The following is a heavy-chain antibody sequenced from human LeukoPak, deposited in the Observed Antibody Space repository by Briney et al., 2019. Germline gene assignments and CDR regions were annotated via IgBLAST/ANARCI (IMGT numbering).Heavy chain of an antibody. Sequence: SETLSLTCTVSGGSISSGSYYWSWIRQPAGKGLEWIGRIYTSGSTNYNPSLKSRVTISVDTSKNQFSLKLSSVTAADTAVYYCAREREGYNSYYYYNPDVWGKGTTVTVS. D-gene: IGHD5-24*01. V-gene: IGHV4-61*02. CDR1: GGSISSGSYY. CDR3: AREREGYNSYYYYNPDV. CDR2: IYTSGST. J-gene: IGHJ6*03.